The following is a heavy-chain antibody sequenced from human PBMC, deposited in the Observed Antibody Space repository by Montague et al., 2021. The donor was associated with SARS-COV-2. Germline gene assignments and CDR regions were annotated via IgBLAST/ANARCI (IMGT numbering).Heavy chain of an antibody. CDR1: GYSISSGYY. Sequence: SETLSLTCTVYGYSISSGYYWGWIRQPPGKGLEWIGSIYHSGSTYYNPSLKSRVTISVDTSKNQFSLKLSSVTAADTAVYYCARDCYDYGSGSYQRWFDPWGQGTLVTVSS. J-gene: IGHJ5*02. CDR2: IYHSGST. V-gene: IGHV4-38-2*02. D-gene: IGHD3-10*01. CDR3: ARDCYDYGSGSYQRWFDP.